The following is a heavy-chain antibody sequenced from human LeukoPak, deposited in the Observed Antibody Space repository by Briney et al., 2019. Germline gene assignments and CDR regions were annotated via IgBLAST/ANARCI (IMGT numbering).Heavy chain of an antibody. D-gene: IGHD6-19*01. J-gene: IGHJ4*02. CDR1: GLTISSNY. CDR2: IYSGGST. Sequence: PGGSLRLSCAASGLTISSNYMSWVRQAPGKGLEWVSVIYSGGSTYYPDSVKGRFTISRDNSKNTLYLQMNSLRAEDTAVYYCASTLSSGWAVDYWGQGTLVTVSS. CDR3: ASTLSSGWAVDY. V-gene: IGHV3-53*01.